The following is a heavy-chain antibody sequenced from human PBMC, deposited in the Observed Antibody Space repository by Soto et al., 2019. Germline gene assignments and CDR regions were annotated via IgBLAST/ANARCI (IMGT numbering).Heavy chain of an antibody. J-gene: IGHJ5*02. Sequence: SETLSLTCTVSGGSISSGDYYWSWIRQPPGKGLEWIGYIYYSGSTYYNPSLKSRVTISVDTSKNQFSLKLSSVTAADTAVYYCARGLTTVTPWFDPWGQGTLVTVSS. V-gene: IGHV4-30-4*01. CDR1: GGSISSGDYY. D-gene: IGHD4-4*01. CDR2: IYYSGST. CDR3: ARGLTTVTPWFDP.